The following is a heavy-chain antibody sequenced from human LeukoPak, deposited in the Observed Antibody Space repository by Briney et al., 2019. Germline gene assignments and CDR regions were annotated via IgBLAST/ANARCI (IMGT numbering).Heavy chain of an antibody. CDR3: ARVLYSSGWDAFDI. Sequence: SETLSLTCTVPGGSISSSSYYWGWIRQPPGKGLEWIGYIYYSGSTNYNPSLKSRVTISVDTSKNQFSLKLSSVTAADTAVYYCARVLYSSGWDAFDIWGQGTMVTVSS. D-gene: IGHD6-19*01. V-gene: IGHV4-61*05. J-gene: IGHJ3*02. CDR2: IYYSGST. CDR1: GGSISSSSYY.